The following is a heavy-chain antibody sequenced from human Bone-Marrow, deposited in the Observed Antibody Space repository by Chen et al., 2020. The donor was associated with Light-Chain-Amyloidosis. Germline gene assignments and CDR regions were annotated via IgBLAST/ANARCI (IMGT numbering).Heavy chain of an antibody. V-gene: IGHV3-49*03. J-gene: IGHJ4*02. CDR2: IRSKADGGTT. CDR1: GFTFGDYA. Sequence: EVQLVESGGGLVQPGRSLRLSCTASGFTFGDYAMSWFRQAPGKGLEWVGFIRSKADGGTTEYAASVKCRFTISRDDSKSIAYLQMNSLKTEDTAVYYCTRDVRFLEWLPSFDYWGQGTLVTVSS. CDR3: TRDVRFLEWLPSFDY. D-gene: IGHD3-3*01.